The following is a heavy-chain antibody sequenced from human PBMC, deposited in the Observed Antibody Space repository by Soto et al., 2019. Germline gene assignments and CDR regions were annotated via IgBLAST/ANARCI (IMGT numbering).Heavy chain of an antibody. V-gene: IGHV3-64D*06. Sequence: DVHVVESGGGLVQPGGSLRLSCSFSGLAFSSYAMHWVRQAPGKGLQYVSSISSSGIATYYVDSVKGRFTISRDNSQNTLYLQMSSLRVEDTAVYYCVKDRWIDYWGQGILVTVSS. D-gene: IGHD2-15*01. J-gene: IGHJ4*02. CDR1: GLAFSSYA. CDR3: VKDRWIDY. CDR2: ISSSGIAT.